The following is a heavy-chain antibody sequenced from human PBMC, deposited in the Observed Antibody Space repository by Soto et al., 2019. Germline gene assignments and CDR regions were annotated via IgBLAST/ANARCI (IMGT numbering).Heavy chain of an antibody. J-gene: IGHJ6*02. V-gene: IGHV5-51*01. CDR1: GYSFTSYW. D-gene: IGHD3-3*01. CDR2: IYPGDSDT. Sequence: GESLKISCKGSGYSFTSYWIGWVRQMPGKGLEWMGIIYPGDSDTRYSPSFQGQVTISADKSISTAYLQWSSLKASDTAMYYCARGYYDFWSGTIPVYYGMDVWGQGTTVTVSS. CDR3: ARGYYDFWSGTIPVYYGMDV.